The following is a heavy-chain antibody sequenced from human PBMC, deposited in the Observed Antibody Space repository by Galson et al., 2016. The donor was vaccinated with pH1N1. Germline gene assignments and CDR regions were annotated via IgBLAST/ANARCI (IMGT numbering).Heavy chain of an antibody. V-gene: IGHV1-69*13. J-gene: IGHJ6*02. CDR2: ITPILDTT. CDR3: ARYGWGNQYRLDYNYGMEV. D-gene: IGHD2-8*02. CDR1: GGTFSSYA. Sequence: SVKVSCKASGGTFSSYAISWVRPAPGQGLEWMGEITPILDTTNYAQRFQGRVTITADESTSTVYMELSSLRSGDTAVFYCARYGWGNQYRLDYNYGMEVWGQATTVIVTS.